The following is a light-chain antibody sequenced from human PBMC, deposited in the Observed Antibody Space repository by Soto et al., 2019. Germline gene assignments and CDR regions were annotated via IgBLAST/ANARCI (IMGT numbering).Light chain of an antibody. CDR2: EVS. CDR3: CSYAGSYTYV. CDR1: SSDVGSYSF. V-gene: IGLV2-23*02. Sequence: QSALTQPASVSGSPGQSITISCTGTSSDVGSYSFVSWYQQHPGKAPKLMIYEVSKRPSGFSNGFSGSKSGNTASLTISGLQAEDEADYYCCSYAGSYTYVFGTGTKVTVL. J-gene: IGLJ1*01.